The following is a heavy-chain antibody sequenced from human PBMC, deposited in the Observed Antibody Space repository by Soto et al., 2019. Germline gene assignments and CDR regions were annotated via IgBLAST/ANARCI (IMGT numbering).Heavy chain of an antibody. CDR1: GFTFSSYA. CDR2: ISGSGGST. CDR3: AKDTWGTIYDFWSGYSETRDY. V-gene: IGHV3-23*01. D-gene: IGHD3-3*01. Sequence: GGSLRLSCAASGFTFSSYAMSWVRQAPGKGLEWVSAISGSGGSTYYADSVKGRFTISRDNSKNTLYLQMNSLRAEDTAVYYCAKDTWGTIYDFWSGYSETRDYWGQGTLVTVSS. J-gene: IGHJ4*02.